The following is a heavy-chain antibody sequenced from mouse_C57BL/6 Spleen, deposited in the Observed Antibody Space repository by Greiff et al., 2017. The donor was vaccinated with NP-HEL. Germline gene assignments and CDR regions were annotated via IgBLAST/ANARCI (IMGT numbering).Heavy chain of an antibody. J-gene: IGHJ3*01. CDR2: IDPENGDT. Sequence: VQLQQSGAELVRPGASVKLSCTASGFNIKDDYMHWVKQRPEQGLEWIGWIDPENGDTEYASKFQGKATITADTSSNTAYLQLSSLTSEDTAVYYCTTTYYGSSYPAWLAYWGQGTLVTVSA. V-gene: IGHV14-4*01. CDR1: GFNIKDDY. CDR3: TTTYYGSSYPAWLAY. D-gene: IGHD1-1*01.